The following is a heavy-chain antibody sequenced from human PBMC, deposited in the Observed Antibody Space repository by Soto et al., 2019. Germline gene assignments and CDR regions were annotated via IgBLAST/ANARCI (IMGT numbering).Heavy chain of an antibody. CDR2: IYYSGST. J-gene: IGHJ6*02. CDR1: GGSISSGDYY. Sequence: SETLSLTCTVSGGSISSGDYYWSWIRQPPGKGLEWIGYIYYSGSTYYNPSLMSRVTISVDTSKNQFSLKLSSVTAADTAVYYCASSSTHLYGMDVWGQGTTVTVSS. V-gene: IGHV4-30-4*01. CDR3: ASSSTHLYGMDV. D-gene: IGHD6-13*01.